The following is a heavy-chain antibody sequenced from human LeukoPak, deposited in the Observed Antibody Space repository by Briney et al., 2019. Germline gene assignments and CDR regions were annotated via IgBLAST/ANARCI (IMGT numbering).Heavy chain of an antibody. CDR1: GFTFTSYA. J-gene: IGHJ3*02. Sequence: GGSLRLSCAVSGFTFTSYAMHWVRQAPGKGLEWVAVVSYDGSNKDHADSVTGRFTISRDNSKNTLYLQMNSLRVEDTAVYYCARDNRKYYYDSSGYYYEGAFDIWGQGTMVTVSS. D-gene: IGHD3-22*01. CDR2: VSYDGSNK. CDR3: ARDNRKYYYDSSGYYYEGAFDI. V-gene: IGHV3-30-3*01.